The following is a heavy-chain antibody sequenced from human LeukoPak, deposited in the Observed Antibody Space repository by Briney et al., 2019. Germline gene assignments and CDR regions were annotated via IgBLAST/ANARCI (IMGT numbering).Heavy chain of an antibody. CDR3: ARAIVVVTAIRTYYYYYMDV. CDR2: ISSSSSYI. D-gene: IGHD2-21*02. V-gene: IGHV3-21*01. J-gene: IGHJ6*03. Sequence: GGSLRLSCAASGFTFSSYSMNWVRQAPGKGLEWVSSISSSSSYIYYADSVKGRFTISRDNAKNSLYLQMNSLRAEDTAVYYCARAIVVVTAIRTYYYYYMDVWGKGTTVTISS. CDR1: GFTFSSYS.